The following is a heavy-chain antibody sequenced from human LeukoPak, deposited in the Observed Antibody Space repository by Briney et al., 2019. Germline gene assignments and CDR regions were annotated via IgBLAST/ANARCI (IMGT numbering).Heavy chain of an antibody. CDR3: IRDLFDDYSLDY. J-gene: IGHJ4*02. V-gene: IGHV3-21*01. Sequence: GGSLRLSCAASGFTFSSYSMNWVRQAPGKGLEWVSSINSDSSLMYYAESVKGRFTISRDNARNSVYLQMNSLRAEDTAVYYCIRDLFDDYSLDYWGQGALVTVSS. D-gene: IGHD3-16*01. CDR2: INSDSSLM. CDR1: GFTFSSYS.